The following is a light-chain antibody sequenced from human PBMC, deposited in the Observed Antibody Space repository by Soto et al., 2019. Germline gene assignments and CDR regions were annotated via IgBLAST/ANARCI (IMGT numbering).Light chain of an antibody. CDR2: GAS. CDR1: QSVSSN. V-gene: IGKV3-15*01. J-gene: IGKJ1*01. CDR3: QQYKNWPRT. Sequence: EIVMTQSPVTLSVSPGERATLSCRASQSVSSNLVWYQQKPGQAPRLLIYGASTKATGIPARFSGSGAGTEFTLTIGSLQSEDFAVYYCQQYKNWPRTFGQGTNEEIK.